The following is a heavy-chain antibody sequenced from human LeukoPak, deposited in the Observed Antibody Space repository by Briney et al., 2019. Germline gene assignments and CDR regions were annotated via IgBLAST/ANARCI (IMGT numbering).Heavy chain of an antibody. Sequence: SSETLSLTCTVSGGSISSYYWSWIRQPAGKGLEWIGRIYTSGSTNYNPSLKSRVTMSVDTSKNQFSLKLSSVTAADTAVYYCARDTYYYDSSGYTSPNWFDPWGQGTLVTVSS. CDR1: GGSISSYY. J-gene: IGHJ5*02. CDR3: ARDTYYYDSSGYTSPNWFDP. CDR2: IYTSGST. V-gene: IGHV4-4*07. D-gene: IGHD3-22*01.